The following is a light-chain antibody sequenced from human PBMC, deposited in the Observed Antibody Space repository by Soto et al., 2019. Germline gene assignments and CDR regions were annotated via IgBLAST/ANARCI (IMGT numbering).Light chain of an antibody. Sequence: DIQMTQSPSTLSASVGDRVTITCRASQSISSWLAWYQQKPGKAPKLLIYKASSLESGVPSRFSGSGSGTEFTLTISSLQADDFATYYCQQYNSYSIFTFGPGTKVDIK. J-gene: IGKJ3*01. CDR2: KAS. CDR1: QSISSW. CDR3: QQYNSYSIFT. V-gene: IGKV1-5*03.